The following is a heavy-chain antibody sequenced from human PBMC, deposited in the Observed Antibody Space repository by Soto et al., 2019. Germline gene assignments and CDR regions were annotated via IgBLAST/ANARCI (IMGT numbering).Heavy chain of an antibody. CDR3: SKDSTMARGIRAFDL. J-gene: IGHJ3*01. CDR1: GFAFGNYT. CDR2: ISGSGGLT. Sequence: EGQLLQSGGGLVQPGGSLRLSCAASGFAFGNYTMAWVRQTPGKGLEWISTISGSGGLTDYEDSVKGRFAISIDHSKDTVHLQMNSLRVEDTAIYYCSKDSTMARGIRAFDLWGQGTMVNIS. D-gene: IGHD3-10*01. V-gene: IGHV3-23*01.